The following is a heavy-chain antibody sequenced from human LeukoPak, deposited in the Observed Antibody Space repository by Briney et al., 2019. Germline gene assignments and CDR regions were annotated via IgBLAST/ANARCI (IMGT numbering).Heavy chain of an antibody. J-gene: IGHJ4*02. CDR1: GFTFSSYW. Sequence: GGSLRLSCAASGFTFSSYWMSWVRQAPGKGVEWVANIKQDGSGKYYVDSVKGRFTISRDNAKNSLYLQMNSLRAEDTAVYYCARENWVLPYDYWGQGTLVTVSS. D-gene: IGHD7-27*01. V-gene: IGHV3-7*01. CDR3: ARENWVLPYDY. CDR2: IKQDGSGK.